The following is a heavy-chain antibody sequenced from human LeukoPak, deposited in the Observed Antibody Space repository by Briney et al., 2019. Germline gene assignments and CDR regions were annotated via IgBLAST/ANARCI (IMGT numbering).Heavy chain of an antibody. CDR1: GYTFTIYG. CDR3: AREPYRDCTKGVCHGMDY. D-gene: IGHD2-8*01. J-gene: IGHJ4*02. CDR2: ISAYNGNT. V-gene: IGHV1-18*01. Sequence: ASVKVSCKASGYTFTIYGISWVSHAPQQGLEWIGWISAYNGNTNYAQKLQGRVTMTTDTSTSTAYMELRSLRSDDTAMYYCAREPYRDCTKGVCHGMDYWGQGTLVTVSS.